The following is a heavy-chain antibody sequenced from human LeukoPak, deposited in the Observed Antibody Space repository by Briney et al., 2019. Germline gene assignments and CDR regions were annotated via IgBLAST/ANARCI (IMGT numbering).Heavy chain of an antibody. J-gene: IGHJ4*02. V-gene: IGHV4-39*01. CDR1: GFTFSTYSMN. Sequence: GSLRLSCAASGFTFSTYSMNWVRQPPGKGLEWIGSIYYSGSTYYNPSLKSRVTISVDTSKNQFSLKLSSVTAADTAVYYCARLTPTYYYGSGSYSIFDYWGQGTLVTVSS. D-gene: IGHD3-10*01. CDR3: ARLTPTYYYGSGSYSIFDY. CDR2: IYYSGST.